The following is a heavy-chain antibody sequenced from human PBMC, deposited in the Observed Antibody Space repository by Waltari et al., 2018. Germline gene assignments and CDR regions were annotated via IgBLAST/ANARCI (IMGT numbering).Heavy chain of an antibody. CDR2: IYYSGST. D-gene: IGHD4-4*01. CDR3: ARDRAFYYSNYGWFDP. Sequence: QLQLQESGPGLVKPSETLSLTCTVSGGSISSSSYYWGWIRQPPGKGLEWIGSIYYSGSTYYNPSLKSRVTISVDTSKNQFSLKLSSVTAADTAVYYCARDRAFYYSNYGWFDPWGQGTLVTVSS. V-gene: IGHV4-39*07. J-gene: IGHJ5*02. CDR1: GGSISSSSYY.